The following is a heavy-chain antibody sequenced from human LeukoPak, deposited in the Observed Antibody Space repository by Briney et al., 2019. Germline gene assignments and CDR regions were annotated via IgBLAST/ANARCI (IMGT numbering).Heavy chain of an antibody. CDR1: GFTFSSYA. CDR3: AKGGYDSSGYYCQH. CDR2: IRGSGGST. V-gene: IGHV3-23*01. J-gene: IGHJ4*02. Sequence: GGSLRLSCATSGFTFSSYAMIWVRQAPGKGLEWVSAIRGSGGSTYYADSVQGRFTVSRDNSKNTLYLQMNSLRAEDTAVYYCAKGGYDSSGYYCQHWGQGTLVTVSS. D-gene: IGHD3-22*01.